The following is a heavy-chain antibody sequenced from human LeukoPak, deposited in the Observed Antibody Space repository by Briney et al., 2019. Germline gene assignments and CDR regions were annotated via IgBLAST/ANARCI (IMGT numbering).Heavy chain of an antibody. CDR1: GFTFGDYA. CDR2: IRSKAYGGTT. D-gene: IGHD6-13*01. V-gene: IGHV3-49*04. J-gene: IGHJ4*02. CDR3: ARDLMGIAYRGAFYY. Sequence: GALRLSCTASGFTFGDYAMSWVRQAPGKGLEWVGFIRSKAYGGTTEYAASVKGRFTISRDDSKSIAYLQMNSLRAEDTAVYYCARDLMGIAYRGAFYYWGQGTLVTVSS.